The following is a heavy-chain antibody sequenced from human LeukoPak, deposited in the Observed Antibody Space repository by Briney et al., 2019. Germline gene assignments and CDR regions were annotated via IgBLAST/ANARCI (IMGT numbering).Heavy chain of an antibody. Sequence: ASVKVSCKASGYTFITYAINWVRQAPGQGLEWMGWINTNTWNPTYAQNFTGRFVFSLDTSVSTAYLQISSLKAEDTAVYYCARVYVAATGAVYYYHGMDVWGQGTTVTVSS. D-gene: IGHD6-13*01. J-gene: IGHJ6*02. CDR2: INTNTWNP. CDR3: ARVYVAATGAVYYYHGMDV. CDR1: GYTFITYA. V-gene: IGHV7-4-1*02.